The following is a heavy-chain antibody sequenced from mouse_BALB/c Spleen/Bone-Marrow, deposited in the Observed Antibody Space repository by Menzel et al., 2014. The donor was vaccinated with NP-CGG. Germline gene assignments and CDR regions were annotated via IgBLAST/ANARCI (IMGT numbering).Heavy chain of an antibody. D-gene: IGHD2-14*01. Sequence: EVKVVESGGGLVKPGGSLKLSCAASGFTFSDYYIYWVRQTPEKRLEWVATISDGGTYTYYPDTVKGRFTISRDNAKNSLYLQMNGLKSEDTAMYYCVRDGDYRYAYWGQGTLVTVSA. CDR1: GFTFSDYY. CDR2: ISDGGTYT. V-gene: IGHV5-4*02. J-gene: IGHJ3*01. CDR3: VRDGDYRYAY.